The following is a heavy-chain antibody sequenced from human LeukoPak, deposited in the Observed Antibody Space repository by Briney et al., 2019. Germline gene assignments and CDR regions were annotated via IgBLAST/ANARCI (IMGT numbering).Heavy chain of an antibody. D-gene: IGHD6-19*01. CDR3: ASGTGYTNGCFDY. CDR1: GFTFSSYS. V-gene: IGHV3-21*01. CDR2: ISSSSSYI. J-gene: IGHJ4*02. Sequence: GGSLRLSCAASGFTFSSYSMNWVRQAPGKGLEWVSSISSSSSYIYYADSVKGRFTISRDNAKNSLYLQINSLRAEDTAVYYCASGTGYTNGCFDYWGQGTLVTVSS.